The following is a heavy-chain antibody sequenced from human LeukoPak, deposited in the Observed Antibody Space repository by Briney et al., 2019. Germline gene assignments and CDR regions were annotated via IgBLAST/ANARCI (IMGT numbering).Heavy chain of an antibody. D-gene: IGHD3-3*01. J-gene: IGHJ5*02. CDR2: MSYEETYK. Sequence: GGSLRLSCAASGFSVRDYAMHWVRQAPGKGLEWVAVMSYEETYKNYAEAVKGRFTISRDDSKNTLFLQMSSLRPEVTAVYYCARDFGVIRRSWGQGTLVTVSS. CDR3: ARDFGVIRRS. CDR1: GFSVRDYA. V-gene: IGHV3-30-3*01.